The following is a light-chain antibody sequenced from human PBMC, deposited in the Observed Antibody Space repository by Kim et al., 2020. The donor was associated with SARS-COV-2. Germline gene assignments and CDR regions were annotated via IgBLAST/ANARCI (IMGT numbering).Light chain of an antibody. CDR3: QAWDGNTAV. J-gene: IGLJ3*02. CDR1: ELGDKY. Sequence: SVSPGQTASITCSGDELGDKYACWYQQKPGQSPVLVIYQDNKRPSENPERFSGSNSGNTATLTISGTQAMDEADYYCQAWDGNTAVFGGGTQLTVL. CDR2: QDN. V-gene: IGLV3-1*01.